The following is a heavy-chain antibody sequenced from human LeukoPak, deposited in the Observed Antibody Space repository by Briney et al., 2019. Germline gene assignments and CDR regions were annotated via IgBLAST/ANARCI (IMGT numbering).Heavy chain of an antibody. CDR3: AREAHDYGGPSAFDI. CDR1: GGSISSGDYY. J-gene: IGHJ3*02. V-gene: IGHV4-30-4*08. CDR2: IYYSGST. Sequence: KPSETLSLTCTVSGGSISSGDYYWSWIRQPPGKGLEWIGYIYYSGSTYYNPSLKSRVTISVDTSKNQFSLKLSSVTAADTAVYYCAREAHDYGGPSAFDIWGQGTMVTVSS. D-gene: IGHD4-23*01.